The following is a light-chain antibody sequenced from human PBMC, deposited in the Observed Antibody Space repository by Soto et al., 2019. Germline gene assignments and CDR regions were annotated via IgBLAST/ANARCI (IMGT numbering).Light chain of an antibody. J-gene: IGKJ5*01. CDR3: QQHKQWPIT. Sequence: ELVITQSPATLSVSPGATASLSCRASQSAGNFLAWYQQKPGQAPRLLIYYISTRATGIPARFSGSGSGTELTITINSLQSEDSAVYDCQQHKQWPITFGQGTRLEIK. V-gene: IGKV3D-15*01. CDR2: YIS. CDR1: QSAGNF.